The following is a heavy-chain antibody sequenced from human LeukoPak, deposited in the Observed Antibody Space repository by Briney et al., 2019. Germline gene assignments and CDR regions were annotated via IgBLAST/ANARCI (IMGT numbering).Heavy chain of an antibody. V-gene: IGHV3-23*01. J-gene: IGHJ4*02. D-gene: IGHD4-23*01. CDR3: AKKSPFGGRDY. CDR2: ISGSGTGYKT. Sequence: GGSLRLSCAASGFTFSSYAMSWVRQAPGKGLEWVSAISGSGTGYKTYYADSVKGRFTISRDNSKNTLYLQMDSLRAEDTAVYHCAKKSPFGGRDYWGQGTLVTVSS. CDR1: GFTFSSYA.